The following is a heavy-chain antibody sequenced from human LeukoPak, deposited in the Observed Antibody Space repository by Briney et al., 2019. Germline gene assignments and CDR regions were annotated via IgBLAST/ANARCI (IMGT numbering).Heavy chain of an antibody. D-gene: IGHD1-26*01. CDR2: ISGRSSTI. CDR3: ARDRLTSGSYFFDY. V-gene: IGHV3-48*01. CDR1: AFTFSDYS. Sequence: SGGSLRLPCAASAFTFSDYSMNWVRQAPGKGLEWISYISGRSSTIYYADSVRGRFTISRDNAKNSMYLQMNSLRAEDTAVYYCARDRLTSGSYFFDYWGQGTLVTVSS. J-gene: IGHJ4*02.